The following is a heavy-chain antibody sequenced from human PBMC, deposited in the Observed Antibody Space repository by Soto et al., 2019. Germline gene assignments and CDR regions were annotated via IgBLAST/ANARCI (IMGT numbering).Heavy chain of an antibody. CDR2: INHSGST. Sequence: SETLYLTCAVYGGSFSGYYWSWIRQPPGKGREWIGEINHSGSTNYNPSLKSRVTISVDTSKNQFSLKLSSVTAADTAVYYCARSQQLNPLDYWGQGTLVTVSS. D-gene: IGHD6-13*01. J-gene: IGHJ4*02. CDR3: ARSQQLNPLDY. CDR1: GGSFSGYY. V-gene: IGHV4-34*01.